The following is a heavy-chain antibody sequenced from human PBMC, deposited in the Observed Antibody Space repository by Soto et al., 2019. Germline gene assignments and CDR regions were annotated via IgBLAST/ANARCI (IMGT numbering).Heavy chain of an antibody. Sequence: ASVKVSCKASGYTFTSYGISWVRQDPGQGLEWMGWISAYNGNTNYAQKLQGRVTMTTDTSTSTAYMELRSLRSDDTAVDYCAGHSSGWFEDWFDPWGQGTLVT. CDR2: ISAYNGNT. J-gene: IGHJ5*02. V-gene: IGHV1-18*01. CDR1: GYTFTSYG. D-gene: IGHD6-19*01. CDR3: AGHSSGWFEDWFDP.